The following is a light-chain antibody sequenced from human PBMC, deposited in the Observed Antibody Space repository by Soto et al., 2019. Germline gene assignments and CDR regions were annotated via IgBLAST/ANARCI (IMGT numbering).Light chain of an antibody. CDR1: SSDVGGYNY. Sequence: QSALTQPASVSGSPGQSITISCTGTSSDVGGYNYVSWYQQHPGKAPKLMIYDVSNRPSGVSNRFSGSKSGNTASLTISGLQAEDEADYYCSSYTSSSTPLYVFGTGTKVXV. CDR2: DVS. V-gene: IGLV2-14*01. CDR3: SSYTSSSTPLYV. J-gene: IGLJ1*01.